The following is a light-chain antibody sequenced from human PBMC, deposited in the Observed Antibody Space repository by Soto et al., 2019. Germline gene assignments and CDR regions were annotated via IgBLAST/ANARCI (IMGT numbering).Light chain of an antibody. J-gene: IGLJ2*01. Sequence: QPVLTQPPSASGTPGQRVTFSCSGSTSNIGSNAVNWYQQVPGTAPKLLVYSNDRRPSGVPDRFSGSKSGTSASLAISGLQSEDEADYYCTAWDDSLNARLFGGGTKLTVL. CDR3: TAWDDSLNARL. CDR2: SND. CDR1: TSNIGSNA. V-gene: IGLV1-44*01.